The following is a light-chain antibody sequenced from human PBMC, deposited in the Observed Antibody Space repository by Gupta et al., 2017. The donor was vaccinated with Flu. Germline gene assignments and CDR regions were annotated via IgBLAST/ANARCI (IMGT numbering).Light chain of an antibody. Sequence: QSALPQPAAVSGSPGQSITTSCSGPSSDVGGYNLVSWYQHHPARAPKLMIYEVRKRPSGVSSRFSGSKSGNTASLTISGLQAEDEADYYCCSYIGGSSWVFGGGTKLTVL. CDR3: CSYIGGSSWV. CDR2: EVR. V-gene: IGLV2-23*02. CDR1: SSDVGGYNL. J-gene: IGLJ3*02.